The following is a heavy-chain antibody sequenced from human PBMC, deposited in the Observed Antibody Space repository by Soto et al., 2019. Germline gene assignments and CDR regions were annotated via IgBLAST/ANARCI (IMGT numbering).Heavy chain of an antibody. J-gene: IGHJ4*02. D-gene: IGHD3-22*01. V-gene: IGHV3-53*01. CDR2: IYSGGST. CDR1: GFTVSSNY. CDR3: ARELYYDSSGYRSYYFDY. Sequence: PGGSLRLSCAASGFTVSSNYMSWVRQAPGKGLEWVSVIYSGGSTYYADSVKGRFTISRDNSKNTLYLQMNSLRAEDTAVYYCARELYYDSSGYRSYYFDYWGQGTLVTVSS.